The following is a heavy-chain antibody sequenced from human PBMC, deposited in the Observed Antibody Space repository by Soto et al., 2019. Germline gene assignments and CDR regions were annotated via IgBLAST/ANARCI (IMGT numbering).Heavy chain of an antibody. CDR1: GYTFTSYD. CDR2: MNPNSGNT. CDR3: AREISGNYRFDY. D-gene: IGHD1-26*01. V-gene: IGHV1-8*01. J-gene: IGHJ4*02. Sequence: QVQLVQSGAEVKKPGASVKVTCKASGYTFTSYDINWVRQATGQGLEWMGWMNPNSGNTGDAQKFQGRVTMTRNNSISTAYMELSSLRSEDTAVYYCAREISGNYRFDYWGQGTLVTVSS.